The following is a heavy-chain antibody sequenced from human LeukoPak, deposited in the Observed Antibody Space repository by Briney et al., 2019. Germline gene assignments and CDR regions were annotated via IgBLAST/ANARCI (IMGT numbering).Heavy chain of an antibody. D-gene: IGHD3-10*01. Sequence: ASVKVSCKASGYTFTSYYMHWVRQAPGQGLEWMGIINPSGGSTSYAQKFQGRVTMTRDMSTSTVYMELSSLRSEDTAVYYCARDFYYGSGISYYYYYMDVWGKGTTVTVSS. CDR1: GYTFTSYY. CDR2: INPSGGST. J-gene: IGHJ6*03. V-gene: IGHV1-46*01. CDR3: ARDFYYGSGISYYYYYMDV.